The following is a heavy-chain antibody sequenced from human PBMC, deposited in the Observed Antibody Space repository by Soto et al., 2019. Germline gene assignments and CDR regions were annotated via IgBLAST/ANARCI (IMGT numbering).Heavy chain of an antibody. J-gene: IGHJ6*02. Sequence: QVQLVQSGAEVKKPGSSVKVSCKAPGGTFSTYAISWVRQAPGQGLEWMGGVIPIFGTPKYAQKFQGRVTITSDEFTSTGDMELRSMRSEDTAVYYCARSQGGSSSLDIYYYYYYGMDVWGQGTTVTVSS. V-gene: IGHV1-69*01. D-gene: IGHD2-15*01. CDR1: GGTFSTYA. CDR2: VIPIFGTP. CDR3: ARSQGGSSSLDIYYYYYYGMDV.